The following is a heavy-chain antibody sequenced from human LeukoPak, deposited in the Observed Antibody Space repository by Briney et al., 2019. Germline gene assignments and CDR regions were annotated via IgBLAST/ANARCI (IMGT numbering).Heavy chain of an antibody. CDR1: GGSISSSSYY. CDR2: IYYSGST. V-gene: IGHV4-39*01. D-gene: IGHD3-3*01. J-gene: IGHJ4*02. CDR3: ARQGYYDFWSGQHDY. Sequence: SETLSLTCTVSGGSISSSSYYWGWIRQPPGKGLEWIGSIYYSGSTYYNPSLKSRVTISVDTSKNQFSLKLSSVPAADTAVYYCARQGYYDFWSGQHDYWGQGTLVTVSS.